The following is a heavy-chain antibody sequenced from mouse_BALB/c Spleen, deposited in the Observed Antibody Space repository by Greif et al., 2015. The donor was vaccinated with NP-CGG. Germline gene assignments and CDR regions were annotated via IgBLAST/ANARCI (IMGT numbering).Heavy chain of an antibody. CDR1: GFTFSSFG. CDR3: ASPLDSSCYAWFAY. D-gene: IGHD3-2*01. J-gene: IGHJ3*01. V-gene: IGHV5-17*02. CDR2: ISSGSSTI. Sequence: EVQRVESGGGLVQPGGSRKLSCAASGFTFSSFGMHWVRQAPEKGLEWVAYISSGSSTIYYADTVKGRFTISRDNPKNSLFLQMTSLRSEDTAMYYCASPLDSSCYAWFAYWGQGTLVTVSA.